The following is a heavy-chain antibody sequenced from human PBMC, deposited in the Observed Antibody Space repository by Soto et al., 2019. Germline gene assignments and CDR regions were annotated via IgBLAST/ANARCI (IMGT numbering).Heavy chain of an antibody. J-gene: IGHJ3*02. D-gene: IGHD3-16*02. CDR3: AGYVYDYIWGSYRQTAAFDI. CDR2: IYYSGST. CDR1: GGSISSYY. V-gene: IGHV4-59*08. Sequence: QVQLQESGPGLVKPSETLSLTCTVSGGSISSYYWSWIRQPPGKGLEWIGYIYYSGSTNYNPSLKSRVTISVDTSKNQFSLKLSSVTAADTAVYYCAGYVYDYIWGSYRQTAAFDIWGQGTMVTVSS.